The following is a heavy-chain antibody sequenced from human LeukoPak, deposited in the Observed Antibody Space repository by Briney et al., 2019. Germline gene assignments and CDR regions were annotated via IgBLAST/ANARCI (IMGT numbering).Heavy chain of an antibody. CDR2: IYYSGST. V-gene: IGHV4-39*02. Sequence: SETLSLTCTVSGASISSSSSYWGWIRQPPGKGLEWIGSIYYSGSTYYNPSLKSRVTISADTSTNHFSLKLTSVTATDTAVYYCARDMGSSTIFGVVPYWYFDLWGRGTLVTVSS. CDR3: ARDMGSSTIFGVVPYWYFDL. CDR1: GASISSSSSY. J-gene: IGHJ2*01. D-gene: IGHD3-3*01.